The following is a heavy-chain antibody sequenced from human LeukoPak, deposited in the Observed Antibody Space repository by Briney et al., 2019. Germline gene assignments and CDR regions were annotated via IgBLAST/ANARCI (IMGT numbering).Heavy chain of an antibody. J-gene: IGHJ4*02. Sequence: PGGSLRLSCAASGFTFSSYNMKWVRQAPGKGLEWVSSISWRSSDIEYADSVKGRFTISRDNAKKSLYLQMNNLRAEDTAVYYCAKPVVTNSGWDFDYWGQGTLVTVSS. CDR3: AKPVVTNSGWDFDY. D-gene: IGHD2-21*02. CDR2: ISWRSSDI. CDR1: GFTFSSYN. V-gene: IGHV3-21*01.